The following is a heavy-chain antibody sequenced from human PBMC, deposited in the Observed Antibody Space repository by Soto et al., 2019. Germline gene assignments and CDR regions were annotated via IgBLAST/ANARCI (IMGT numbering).Heavy chain of an antibody. CDR3: ARSYYYDSSGIDY. D-gene: IGHD3-22*01. CDR1: GGSISSGDYY. CDR2: IYYSGST. V-gene: IGHV4-30-4*01. J-gene: IGHJ4*02. Sequence: SETLSLTCTVSGGSISSGDYYWSWIRQPPGKGLEWIGYIYYSGSTYYNPSLKSRVTISVDTSKNQFSLKLSSVTAADTAVYYCARSYYYDSSGIDYWGQGTLVTVSS.